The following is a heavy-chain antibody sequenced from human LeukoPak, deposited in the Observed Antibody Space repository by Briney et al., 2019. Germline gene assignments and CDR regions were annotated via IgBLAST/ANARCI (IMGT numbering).Heavy chain of an antibody. CDR3: ARDRSPFAIFGVVTPSR. V-gene: IGHV4-39*07. CDR2: IHYSGST. CDR1: GGSISSRSYY. D-gene: IGHD3-3*01. J-gene: IGHJ4*02. Sequence: SETLSLTCTVSGGSISSRSYYWGWIRQPPGKGLEWIGSIHYSGSTYYNPSLKSRVTISVDTSKNQFSLKLSSVTAADTAVYYCARDRSPFAIFGVVTPSRWGQGTLVTVSS.